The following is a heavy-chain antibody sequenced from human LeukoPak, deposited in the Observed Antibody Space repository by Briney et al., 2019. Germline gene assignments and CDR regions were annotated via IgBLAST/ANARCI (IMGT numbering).Heavy chain of an antibody. CDR1: GFTFSDYY. J-gene: IGHJ6*02. V-gene: IGHV3-11*01. Sequence: PGGSLRLSCAASGFTFSDYYMSWIRQAQGKGLEWVSYISSSGSTIYYADSVKGRFTISRDNAKNSLYLQMNSLRADDTAVYYCARDLTNYYGMDVWGQGTTVTVSS. D-gene: IGHD3-9*01. CDR3: ARDLTNYYGMDV. CDR2: ISSSGSTI.